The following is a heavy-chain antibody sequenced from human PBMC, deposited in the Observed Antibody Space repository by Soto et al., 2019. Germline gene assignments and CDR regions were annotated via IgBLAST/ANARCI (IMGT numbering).Heavy chain of an antibody. J-gene: IGHJ6*02. CDR1: GGTFSSYA. Sequence: SVKVSCKASGGTFSSYAISWVRQAPGQGLEWMGGIIPIFGTANYAQKFQGRVTITADESTSTAYMELSSLRSEDTAVYYCARAGQDGSGWSFYYYYGMDVWGQGTMVTVSS. CDR3: ARAGQDGSGWSFYYYYGMDV. D-gene: IGHD6-19*01. V-gene: IGHV1-69*13. CDR2: IIPIFGTA.